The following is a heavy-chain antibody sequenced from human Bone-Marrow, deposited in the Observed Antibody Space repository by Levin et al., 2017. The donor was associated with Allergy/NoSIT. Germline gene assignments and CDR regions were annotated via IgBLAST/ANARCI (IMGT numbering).Heavy chain of an antibody. CDR2: INPKNGGI. D-gene: IGHD3-10*01. J-gene: IGHJ2*01. V-gene: IGHV1-2*06. Sequence: GESLKISCKASGYSFNAYHIYWVRQAPGQGPEWMGRINPKNGGINYAQRFQGRVTMTRDTSISTAYLEVSSLRFDDTAVYYCARDWGRIEAPRGYFDIWGRGTLITVSP. CDR1: GYSFNAYH. CDR3: ARDWGRIEAPRGYFDI.